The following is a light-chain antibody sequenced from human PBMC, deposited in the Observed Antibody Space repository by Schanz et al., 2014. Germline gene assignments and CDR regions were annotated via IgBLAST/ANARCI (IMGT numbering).Light chain of an antibody. J-gene: IGLJ2*01. Sequence: QSALTQPASVSGSPGQSITISCTGTSSDVGSYNLVSWYQQHPGKAPKLIISDVTRRPSGVPDRFSGSKSGNTASLTVSGLQAEDEADYYCSSYACSNNLVFGGGTKLTVL. V-gene: IGLV2-8*01. CDR2: DVT. CDR1: SSDVGSYNL. CDR3: SSYACSNNLV.